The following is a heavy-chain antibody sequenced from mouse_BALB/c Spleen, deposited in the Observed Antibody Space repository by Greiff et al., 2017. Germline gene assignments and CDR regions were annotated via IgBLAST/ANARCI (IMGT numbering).Heavy chain of an antibody. D-gene: IGHD4-1*02. CDR3: ARGATFYFDY. J-gene: IGHJ2*01. Sequence: EVQLVESGGGLVKPGGSLKLSCAASGFTFSSYAMSWVRQSPEKRLEWVAEISSGGSYTYYPDTVTGRFTISRDNAKNTLYLEMSSLRSEDTAMYYCARGATFYFDYWGQGTTLTVSS. V-gene: IGHV5-9-4*01. CDR1: GFTFSSYA. CDR2: ISSGGSYT.